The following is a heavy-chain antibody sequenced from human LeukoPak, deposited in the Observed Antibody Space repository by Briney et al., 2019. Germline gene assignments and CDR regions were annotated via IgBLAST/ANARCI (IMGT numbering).Heavy chain of an antibody. CDR1: GFTFTIFG. D-gene: IGHD3-3*01. CDR2: IDARSGIT. Sequence: GGSLRLSCAASGFTFTIFGLNCVRQAPGKVPEWVSYIDARSGITYYADSVQGRFTISRDNAQESVFLQMNSLRADDTAVYYCARTYDFGRGPPGDAFDNWGPGTLVTVSS. V-gene: IGHV3-48*01. J-gene: IGHJ3*02. CDR3: ARTYDFGRGPPGDAFDN.